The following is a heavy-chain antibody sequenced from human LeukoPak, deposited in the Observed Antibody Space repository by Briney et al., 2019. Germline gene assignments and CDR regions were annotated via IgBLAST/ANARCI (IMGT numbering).Heavy chain of an antibody. CDR2: ISYDGGNK. D-gene: IGHD3-9*01. Sequence: GGSLRLSCAVSGFTFSRYGMPRVRQAPGKGPEWVALISYDGGNKDYVDSVKGRFTVSRDNSRNTLYLQMNSLRPEDTAVYYCAKDRSTYNVLTGYQDYWGQGTLVTVSS. CDR3: AKDRSTYNVLTGYQDY. V-gene: IGHV3-30*18. J-gene: IGHJ4*02. CDR1: GFTFSRYG.